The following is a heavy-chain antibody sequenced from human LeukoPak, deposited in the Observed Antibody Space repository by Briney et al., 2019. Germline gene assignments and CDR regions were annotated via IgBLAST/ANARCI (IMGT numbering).Heavy chain of an antibody. V-gene: IGHV3-21*01. D-gene: IGHD3-10*01. J-gene: IGHJ3*02. CDR1: GFTFSSYS. CDR2: ISSSSSYI. Sequence: PGGSLRLSCAASGFTFSSYSMNWVRQAPGKGLEWVSSISSSSSYIYYADSVKGRFTISRDNAKNSLYLQMNSLRAEDTAVYYCARAPKGHLWFGYDAFDIWGQGTMVTVSS. CDR3: ARAPKGHLWFGYDAFDI.